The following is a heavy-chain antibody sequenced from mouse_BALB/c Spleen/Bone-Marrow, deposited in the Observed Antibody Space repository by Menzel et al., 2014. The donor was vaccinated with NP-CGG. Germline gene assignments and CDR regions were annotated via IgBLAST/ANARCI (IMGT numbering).Heavy chain of an antibody. Sequence: EVQLQQSGTVLARPGASVKMSCKASGYSFTSYWIHWVKQRPGQGLDWIGAIYPGDSDTSFNQKFKDKAKLTAVTSASTAYMELSSLTNEDSAVYYRARRTATLDYWGQGTTLTVSS. V-gene: IGHV1-5*01. CDR3: ARRTATLDY. CDR2: IYPGDSDT. J-gene: IGHJ2*01. D-gene: IGHD1-2*01. CDR1: GYSFTSYW.